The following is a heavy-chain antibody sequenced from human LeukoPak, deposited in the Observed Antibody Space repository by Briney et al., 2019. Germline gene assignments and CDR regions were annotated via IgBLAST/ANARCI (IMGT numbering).Heavy chain of an antibody. J-gene: IGHJ4*02. CDR3: ARGLGYYDSSGIVFDY. Sequence: SETLSLTCAVYGGSFSGYYWSWIRQPPGKGLEWIGYIYYSGSTNYNPSLKSRVTISVDTSKNQFSLKLSSVTAADTAVYYCARGLGYYDSSGIVFDYWGQGTLVTVSS. CDR1: GGSFSGYY. V-gene: IGHV4-59*01. D-gene: IGHD3-22*01. CDR2: IYYSGST.